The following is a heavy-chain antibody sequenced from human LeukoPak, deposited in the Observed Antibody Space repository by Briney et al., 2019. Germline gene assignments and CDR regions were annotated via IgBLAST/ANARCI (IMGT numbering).Heavy chain of an antibody. J-gene: IGHJ3*02. CDR3: ARLVAESAFDI. CDR1: GGSISSYY. Sequence: SETLSLTCTVSGGSISSYYWSWIRQPPGKGLEWIGYIYYSGSTNYNPSLKSRVTISVDTSKNQFSLKLSSVTAADTAVYYCARLVAESAFDIWGQGTMVTVSS. D-gene: IGHD6-19*01. CDR2: IYYSGST. V-gene: IGHV4-59*12.